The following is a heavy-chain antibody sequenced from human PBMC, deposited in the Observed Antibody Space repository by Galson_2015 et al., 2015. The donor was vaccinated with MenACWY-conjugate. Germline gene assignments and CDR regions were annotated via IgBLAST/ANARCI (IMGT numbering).Heavy chain of an antibody. CDR2: IYHSGST. D-gene: IGHD3-3*01. J-gene: IGHJ4*02. CDR1: SSSNW. V-gene: IGHV4-4*02. CDR3: ARRGPGSDFWSGYYSFDY. Sequence: SSSNWWSWVRQPPGKGLEWIGEIYHSGSTNYNPSLKSRVSISVDKSKNQFSLKLSSVTAADTAVYYRARRGPGSDFWSGYYSFDYWGQGTLVTVSS.